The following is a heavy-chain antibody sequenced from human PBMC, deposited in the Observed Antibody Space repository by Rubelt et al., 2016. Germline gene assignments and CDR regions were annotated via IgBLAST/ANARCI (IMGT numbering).Heavy chain of an antibody. CDR3: ARDQGIQLWVSAVDY. CDR2: LYYSGTT. CDR1: GGSISSGGYY. V-gene: IGHV4-31*03. J-gene: IGHJ4*02. D-gene: IGHD5-18*01. Sequence: QLQLQESGPGLVKPSQTLSLTCTVSGGSISSGGYYWSWIRQHPGKGLEWIGYLYYSGTTYYNPSRKGRVTISVDTSKNQFSLKLSSVTAADTAVYYCARDQGIQLWVSAVDYWGQGTLVTVSS.